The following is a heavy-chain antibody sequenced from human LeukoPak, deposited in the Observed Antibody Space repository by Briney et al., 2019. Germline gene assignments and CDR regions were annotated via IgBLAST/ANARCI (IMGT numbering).Heavy chain of an antibody. CDR1: GVSFNDYY. V-gene: IGHV4-34*01. J-gene: IGHJ4*02. Sequence: SETLPLTCAVSGVSFNDYYWSWVRQTPGKGLEWIGEINHSGYTNDSPSLKSRVTLSIDTSRKQFSLNLRSVTVADTGIYYCTRMTTGHDYWGQGTLVTVSS. CDR3: TRMTTGHDY. CDR2: INHSGYT. D-gene: IGHD4-17*01.